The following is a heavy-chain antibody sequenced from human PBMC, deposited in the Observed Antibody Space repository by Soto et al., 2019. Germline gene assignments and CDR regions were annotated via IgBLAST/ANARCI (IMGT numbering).Heavy chain of an antibody. V-gene: IGHV1-69*13. Sequence: PVKVSCKASRGTFNSYSLSSVRQAPGKGLGWMGGIIPIFGTANYAQKFQGRVTITADESTSTAYMELSSLRPEDTAVYYCARVEVAVGATFVAGLDVWGQGTTVTVSS. CDR1: RGTFNSYS. CDR3: ARVEVAVGATFVAGLDV. D-gene: IGHD1-26*01. CDR2: IIPIFGTA. J-gene: IGHJ6*02.